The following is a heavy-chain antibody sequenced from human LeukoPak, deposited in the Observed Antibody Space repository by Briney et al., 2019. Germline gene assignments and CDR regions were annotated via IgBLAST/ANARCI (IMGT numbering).Heavy chain of an antibody. CDR1: GFTFSSYW. D-gene: IGHD4-23*01. CDR3: VRGNDYGGPHY. CDR2: IDRDGSRI. Sequence: GGSLRLSCAVSGFTFSSYWMHWVRQAPGKGLVWVSRIDRDGSRINYADSVKGRCTISRDNGKNTLFLQMNSLRAEDAAVYYCVRGNDYGGPHYWGQGTLVTVSS. J-gene: IGHJ4*02. V-gene: IGHV3-74*01.